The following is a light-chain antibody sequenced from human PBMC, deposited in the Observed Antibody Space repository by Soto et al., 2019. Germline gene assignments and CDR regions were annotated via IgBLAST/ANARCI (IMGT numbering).Light chain of an antibody. CDR3: QQYGTSPFT. Sequence: EIVLTQSPGTLSLSPGERATLSCRASHSVRSSYLAWYQQKPGEAPRLLIYGASSRATGIPDRFSCSGSGTDFTLTISRLEPADFAVYYGQQYGTSPFTFGRGTKVDIK. CDR1: HSVRSSY. J-gene: IGKJ3*01. CDR2: GAS. V-gene: IGKV3-20*01.